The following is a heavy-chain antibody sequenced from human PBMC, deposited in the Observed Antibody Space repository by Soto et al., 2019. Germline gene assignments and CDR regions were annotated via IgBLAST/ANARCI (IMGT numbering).Heavy chain of an antibody. CDR1: GYTFTAHS. V-gene: IGHV1-3*01. Sequence: VQLVQSGTEVKEPGASVRVSCKASGYTFTAHSLHLARQAPGQGLEWMGWIIVSHDRPRYAPQFQGRLTFETDRIGTTAYMHLTRMTPEDTAVYFCAREPEDGVPGDYWGQGTPVVVSS. CDR3: AREPEDGVPGDY. J-gene: IGHJ4*02. D-gene: IGHD2-8*01. CDR2: IIVSHDRP.